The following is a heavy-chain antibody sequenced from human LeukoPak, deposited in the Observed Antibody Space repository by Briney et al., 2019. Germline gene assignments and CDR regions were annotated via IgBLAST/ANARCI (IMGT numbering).Heavy chain of an antibody. CDR3: ARDFGDGSSWPDAFDI. V-gene: IGHV4-39*07. Sequence: SETLSLTCTVSGGSISSSSYYWDWIRQPPGKGLEWIGSIYYSGSTYYNPSLKSRVTISVDTSKNQFSLKLSSVTAADTAVYYCARDFGDGSSWPDAFDIWGQGTMVTVSS. CDR2: IYYSGST. J-gene: IGHJ3*02. CDR1: GGSISSSSYY. D-gene: IGHD6-13*01.